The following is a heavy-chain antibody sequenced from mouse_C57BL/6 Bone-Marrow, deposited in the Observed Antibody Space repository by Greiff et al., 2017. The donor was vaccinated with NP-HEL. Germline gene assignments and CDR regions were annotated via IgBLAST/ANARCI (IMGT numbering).Heavy chain of an antibody. V-gene: IGHV1-81*01. D-gene: IGHD2-3*01. Sequence: QVQLQQSGAELARPGASVKLSCKASGYTFTSYGISWVKQRTGQGLEWIGKFYPRSGNTYYNEKFKGKAKLTADKSSSTAYIELRSLTSEDSAVYFCARGGLYDGYSFFDYWGQGTTLTVSS. CDR1: GYTFTSYG. CDR3: ARGGLYDGYSFFDY. J-gene: IGHJ2*01. CDR2: FYPRSGNT.